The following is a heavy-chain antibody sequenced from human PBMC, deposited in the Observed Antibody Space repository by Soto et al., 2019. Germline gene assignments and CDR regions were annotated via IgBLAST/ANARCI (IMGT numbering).Heavy chain of an antibody. J-gene: IGHJ6*02. CDR2: ISASGAYK. CDR1: GFNFNTYS. D-gene: IGHD1-26*01. CDR3: AGERSALPGARDGMDV. Sequence: EVRLVESGGGLVKPGGSLRVSCAASGFNFNTYSMNWVRQAPGKGLQWVSFISASGAYKYYADSVRGRFTISRDNAKKSVFLEMNSLTADDTAIYYCAGERSALPGARDGMDVWGQGTTVTVSS. V-gene: IGHV3-21*02.